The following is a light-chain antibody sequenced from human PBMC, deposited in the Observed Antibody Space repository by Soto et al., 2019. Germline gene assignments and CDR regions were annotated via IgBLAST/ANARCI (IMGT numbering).Light chain of an antibody. J-gene: IGLJ1*01. CDR2: DVT. CDR3: SSYTSTSTPYV. CDR1: SSDIGGYNY. V-gene: IGLV2-14*03. Sequence: QSALTQPASVSGSPGQSIAISCTGTSSDIGGYNYVSWYQQHPGKAPKLLIYDVTHRPSGVSNRFSGSKSGDTASLTISGLQAEDEADYYCSSYTSTSTPYVFGTGTKVNVL.